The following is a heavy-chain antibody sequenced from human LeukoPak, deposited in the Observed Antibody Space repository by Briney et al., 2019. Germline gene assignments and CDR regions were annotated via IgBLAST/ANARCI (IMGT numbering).Heavy chain of an antibody. J-gene: IGHJ4*02. CDR1: GFTVSSNY. CDR2: IYSGGST. D-gene: IGHD6-13*01. Sequence: GRSLRLSCAASGFTVSSNYMSWVRQAPGKGLEWVSVIYSGGSTYYADSVKGRFTISRDNSKNTLYLQMNSLRAEDTAVYYCASIAAAGSPYDYWGQGTLVTVSS. V-gene: IGHV3-66*02. CDR3: ASIAAAGSPYDY.